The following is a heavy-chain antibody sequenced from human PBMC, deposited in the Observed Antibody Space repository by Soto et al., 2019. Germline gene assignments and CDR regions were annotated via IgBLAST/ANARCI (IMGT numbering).Heavy chain of an antibody. D-gene: IGHD5-12*01. J-gene: IGHJ5*02. CDR2: ISAYNGNT. Sequence: ASVKVSCKPSGYSFTGYGISWVRQAPGQGLEWMGWISAYNGNTNYAQNLQGRVTMTTDTSTSTAYMELTSLRSDDTAMYYCARRRRDGYNEFHLGFDPWGQGTLVTVSS. CDR3: ARRRRDGYNEFHLGFDP. V-gene: IGHV1-18*01. CDR1: GYSFTGYG.